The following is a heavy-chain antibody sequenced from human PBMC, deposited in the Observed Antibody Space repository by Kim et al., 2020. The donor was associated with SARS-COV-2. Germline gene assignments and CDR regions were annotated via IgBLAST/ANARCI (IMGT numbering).Heavy chain of an antibody. D-gene: IGHD5-12*01. V-gene: IGHV3-23*01. CDR2: ISWDGTRT. Sequence: GGSLRLSCVASGFTFSTSPMGWVRQAPGKGLEWVSRISWDGTRTYYADSVKGRVTMSSDKSKNMLYLHMNSLRVEDTAVYYCAKGAINRGFDYWGQGT. J-gene: IGHJ4*02. CDR1: GFTFSTSP. CDR3: AKGAINRGFDY.